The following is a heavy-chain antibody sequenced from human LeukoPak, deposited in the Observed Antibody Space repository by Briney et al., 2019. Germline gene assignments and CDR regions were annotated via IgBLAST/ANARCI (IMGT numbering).Heavy chain of an antibody. CDR3: ARVGCSGGRCYTLDY. D-gene: IGHD2-15*01. Sequence: PSETLSLTCTASGGSISSGDYYWSWIRQPPGKGLEWIGYIYYSGSTYYNSSLKSRVIISVDTSKNQFSLNLSSVTAADTAVYYCARVGCSGGRCYTLDYWGQGTLVTVSS. CDR1: GGSISSGDYY. V-gene: IGHV4-30-4*01. CDR2: IYYSGST. J-gene: IGHJ4*02.